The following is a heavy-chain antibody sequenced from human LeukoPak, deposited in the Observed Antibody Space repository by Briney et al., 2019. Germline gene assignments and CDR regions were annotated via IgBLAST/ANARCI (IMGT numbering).Heavy chain of an antibody. Sequence: SETLSLTCTVSGGSISSYYWSWIRQPPGKGLEWIGNIYYSGSTNYNPSLKSRVTISVDTSKNQFSLKLSSVTAADTAVYYCARLGRDIVVVVAATYYYYYMDVWGKGTTVTISS. CDR3: ARLGRDIVVVVAATYYYYYMDV. V-gene: IGHV4-59*12. CDR1: GGSISSYY. D-gene: IGHD2-15*01. J-gene: IGHJ6*03. CDR2: IYYSGST.